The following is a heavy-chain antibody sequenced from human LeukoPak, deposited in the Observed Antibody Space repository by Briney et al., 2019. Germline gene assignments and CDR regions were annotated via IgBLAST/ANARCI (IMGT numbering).Heavy chain of an antibody. CDR3: ARDSDNVLMASYYYYMDV. J-gene: IGHJ6*03. CDR1: GYTFTSYG. D-gene: IGHD2-8*01. V-gene: IGHV1-18*01. CDR2: ISAYNGNT. Sequence: ASVKVSCKASGYTFTSYGISWVRQAPGQGLEWMGWISAYNGNTNYAQKLQGRVTMTTDTSTSTAYMELRSLRSDDTAVYYCARDSDNVLMASYYYYMDVWGKGTTVTVSS.